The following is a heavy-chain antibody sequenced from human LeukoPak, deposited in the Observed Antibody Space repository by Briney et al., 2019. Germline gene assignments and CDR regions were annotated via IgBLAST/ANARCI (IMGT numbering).Heavy chain of an antibody. Sequence: GASVKVSCKASGHTLTVHYIHWVRQGPGHGLEWLGWITLHSGDTHYAQKYQGRLTMTSDTSISTGYMELSRLQFDDTAVYYCAREGQVGLDNWGQGTLVTVSS. J-gene: IGHJ1*01. V-gene: IGHV1-2*02. CDR1: GHTLTVHY. CDR3: AREGQVGLDN. D-gene: IGHD1-26*01. CDR2: ITLHSGDT.